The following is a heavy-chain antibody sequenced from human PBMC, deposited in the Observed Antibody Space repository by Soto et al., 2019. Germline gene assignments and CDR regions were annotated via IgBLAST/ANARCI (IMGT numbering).Heavy chain of an antibody. Sequence: GGSLRLSCAASGISISSSYMSWVRQAPGKGLEWVSLIYSGTNTYYEASVKDRFTISRDNSKNTLYLQMNRLRAEDTAVYYCARASDLLHAYFGMDVWGQGTTVTVSS. CDR3: ARASDLLHAYFGMDV. CDR1: GISISSSY. V-gene: IGHV3-53*01. CDR2: IYSGTNT. J-gene: IGHJ6*02. D-gene: IGHD3-3*01.